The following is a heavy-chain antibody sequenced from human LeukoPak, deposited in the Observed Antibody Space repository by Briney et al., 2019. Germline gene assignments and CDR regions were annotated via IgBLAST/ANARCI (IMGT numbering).Heavy chain of an antibody. Sequence: GGSLRLSCAASGFTFSSYRMNWVRQAPGKGLEWVSYISSSSSTIYYADSVKGRFTISRDNAKNSLYLQMNSLRAEDTALYYCAKSPYYDSSGSYFDYWGQGTLVTVSS. D-gene: IGHD3-22*01. CDR1: GFTFSSYR. J-gene: IGHJ4*02. CDR2: ISSSSSTI. CDR3: AKSPYYDSSGSYFDY. V-gene: IGHV3-48*01.